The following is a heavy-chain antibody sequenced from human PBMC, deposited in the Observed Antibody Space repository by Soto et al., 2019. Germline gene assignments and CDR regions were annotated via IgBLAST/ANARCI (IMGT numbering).Heavy chain of an antibody. CDR2: IYYSGST. D-gene: IGHD5-12*01. V-gene: IGHV4-30-4*01. J-gene: IGHJ4*02. CDR1: GGSISSGDYY. CDR3: ARCRGYSGYATDFDY. Sequence: QVQLQESGPGLVKPSQTLSLTCTVSGGSISSGDYYWSWIRQPPGKGLEWIGYIYYSGSTYYNPSLKSRVTISVDTSKNKFSLKLSSVTAADTAVYYCARCRGYSGYATDFDYWGQGTLVSVSS.